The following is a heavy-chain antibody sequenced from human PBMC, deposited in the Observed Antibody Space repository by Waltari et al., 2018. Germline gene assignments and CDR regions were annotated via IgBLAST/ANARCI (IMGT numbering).Heavy chain of an antibody. V-gene: IGHV3-7*03. CDR2: INEDGSAK. Sequence: EVQLVESGGGLVQPGGSLRLSCAASGFSFGTSWMTWIRPPPGKGLEWEANINEDGSAKYYVDSGKGRFTISRDNAQNSLYLQMNSLRGEDTAVYYCAGCMGTATNCWSQGTLVTVSS. CDR3: AGCMGTATNC. J-gene: IGHJ4*02. CDR1: GFSFGTSW. D-gene: IGHD2-8*01.